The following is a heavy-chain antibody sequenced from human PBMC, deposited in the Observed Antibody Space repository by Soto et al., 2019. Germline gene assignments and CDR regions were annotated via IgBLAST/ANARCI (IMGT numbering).Heavy chain of an antibody. Sequence: SETLSLTCTVSGGSISSYYWSWIRQPPGKGLEWIGYIYYSGSTNYNPSLKSRVTISVDTSKNQFSLKLSSVTAADTAVYYCARAMRAYGSGSYYYYYYYMDVWGKGTTVTVSS. CDR2: IYYSGST. J-gene: IGHJ6*03. CDR3: ARAMRAYGSGSYYYYYYYMDV. CDR1: GGSISSYY. D-gene: IGHD3-10*01. V-gene: IGHV4-59*01.